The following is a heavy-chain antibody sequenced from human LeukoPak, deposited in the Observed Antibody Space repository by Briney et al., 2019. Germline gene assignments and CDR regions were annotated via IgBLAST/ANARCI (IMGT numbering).Heavy chain of an antibody. J-gene: IGHJ5*02. Sequence: PSETLSLTCAVYGGSFSGYYWSWIRQPPGKGLEWIGEINHSGSTNYNPSLKSRVTISVDTSKNQFSLKLSSVTAADTAVYYCARGPRGLLWFGTNNWFDPWGQGTLVTVSS. D-gene: IGHD3-10*01. CDR3: ARGPRGLLWFGTNNWFDP. V-gene: IGHV4-34*01. CDR2: INHSGST. CDR1: GGSFSGYY.